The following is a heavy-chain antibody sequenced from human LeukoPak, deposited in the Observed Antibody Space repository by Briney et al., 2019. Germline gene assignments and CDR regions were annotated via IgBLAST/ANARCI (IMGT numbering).Heavy chain of an antibody. V-gene: IGHV4-61*01. CDR1: GGSISSSSYY. D-gene: IGHD2-2*01. J-gene: IGHJ3*02. CDR2: IYYSGST. Sequence: PSETLSLTCTVSGGSISSSSYYWSWIRQPPGKGLEWIGYIYYSGSTNYNPSLKSRVTISVDTSKNQFSLKLSSVTAADTAVYYCARASRHAFDIWGQGTMVTVSS. CDR3: ARASRHAFDI.